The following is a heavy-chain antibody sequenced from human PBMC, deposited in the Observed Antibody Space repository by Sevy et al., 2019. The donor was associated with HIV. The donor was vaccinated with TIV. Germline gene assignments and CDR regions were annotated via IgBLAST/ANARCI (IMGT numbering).Heavy chain of an antibody. D-gene: IGHD5-18*01. CDR3: ARGKSGYGYGLDY. CDR1: GFTFSTYA. CDR2: ISASGDTT. J-gene: IGHJ4*02. V-gene: IGHV3-23*01. Sequence: GGSLRLSCAASGFTFSTYAMSWVRQAPGKGLEWVSAISASGDTTYYADSVKGRFTISRDKSESTLYLQMNSLRVEDTAVYYCARGKSGYGYGLDYWGQGTLVTVSS.